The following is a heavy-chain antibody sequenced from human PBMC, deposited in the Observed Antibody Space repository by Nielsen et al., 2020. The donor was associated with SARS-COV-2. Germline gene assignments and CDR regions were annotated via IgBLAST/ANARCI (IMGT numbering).Heavy chain of an antibody. Sequence: ASVKVSCKTSGYTFTGYYMHWVRQAPGQGLEWMGWINPNSGGTNYAQKFQGWVTMTRDTSISTAYMELSRLRSDDTAVYYCARETRYYDFWSGYYNINGMDVWGQGTTVTVSS. CDR1: GYTFTGYY. CDR3: ARETRYYDFWSGYYNINGMDV. D-gene: IGHD3-3*01. V-gene: IGHV1-2*04. CDR2: INPNSGGT. J-gene: IGHJ6*02.